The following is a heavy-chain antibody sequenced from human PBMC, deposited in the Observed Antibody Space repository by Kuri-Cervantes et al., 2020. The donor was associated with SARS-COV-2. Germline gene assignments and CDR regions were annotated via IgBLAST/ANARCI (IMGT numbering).Heavy chain of an antibody. V-gene: IGHV3-23*01. CDR1: GFTFSGYA. CDR2: ISSGSYIT. CDR3: ATRPRFLEWLLSYYFDY. J-gene: IGHJ4*02. D-gene: IGHD3-3*01. Sequence: GESLKISCAASGFTFSGYAMSWVREAPGKGLEWVAAISSGSYITHYADFMKGRFTISRDDSKNTLHLQMDSLRGEDTAVYYCATRPRFLEWLLSYYFDYWGQGTRGTVSS.